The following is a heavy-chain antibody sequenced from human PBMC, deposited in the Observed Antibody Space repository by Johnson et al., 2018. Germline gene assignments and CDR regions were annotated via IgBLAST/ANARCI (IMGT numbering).Heavy chain of an antibody. J-gene: IGHJ3*01. Sequence: VRLGQGGAEVKEHGESLKIWCKGSGYSFNIYWIGWVRQMPGKGPEWMGLTYPGDSDTRYSPSFPGQVTISADKSITPAYLQWGSLKASDTAMYYCVRSRGRTDVFYFWGQGTEVTVSS. CDR1: GYSFNIYW. CDR3: VRSRGRTDVFYF. D-gene: IGHD5-24*01. V-gene: IGHV5-51*01. CDR2: TYPGDSDT.